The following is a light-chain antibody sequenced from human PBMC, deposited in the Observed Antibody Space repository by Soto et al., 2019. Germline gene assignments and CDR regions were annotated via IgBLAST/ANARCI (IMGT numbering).Light chain of an antibody. CDR1: SSDVGSYNL. J-gene: IGLJ1*01. Sequence: QSVLTQPASVSGSPGQSITISCTGTSSDVGSYNLVSWYQQHPGKAPKLMICEVSKRPSGVSNRFSGSKSGNTASLTISGLQAEDEADYYCCSYAGSSTPLIFGTGTKRTVL. V-gene: IGLV2-23*02. CDR3: CSYAGSSTPLI. CDR2: EVS.